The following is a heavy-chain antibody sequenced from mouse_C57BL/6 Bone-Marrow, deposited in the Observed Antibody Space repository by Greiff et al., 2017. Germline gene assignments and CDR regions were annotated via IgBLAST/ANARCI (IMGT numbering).Heavy chain of an antibody. CDR2: IYPRDGST. J-gene: IGHJ1*03. CDR3: ARDYGSSYWYFDV. V-gene: IGHV1-85*01. Sequence: QVHVKQSGPELVKPGASVKLSCKASGYTFTSYAINWVKQRPGQGLEWIGWIYPRDGSTKYNEKFKGKATLTVDTSSSTAYMELHSLTSEDSAVYFCARDYGSSYWYFDVWGTGTTVTVSS. CDR1: GYTFTSYA. D-gene: IGHD1-1*01.